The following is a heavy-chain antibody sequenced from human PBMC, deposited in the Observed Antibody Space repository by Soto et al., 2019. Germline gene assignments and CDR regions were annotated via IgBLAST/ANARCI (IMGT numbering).Heavy chain of an antibody. V-gene: IGHV5-51*01. D-gene: IGHD6-25*01. J-gene: IGHJ6*02. Sequence: PGESLKISCKGSGYSFTIYWIGWVRQMPGKGLEWMGIIYPGDSDTRYSPSFQGQVTISADKSISTAYLQWSSLKASDTAMYYCARPGRRRDDGMDVWGQGTTVTVSS. CDR3: ARPGRRRDDGMDV. CDR2: IYPGDSDT. CDR1: GYSFTIYW.